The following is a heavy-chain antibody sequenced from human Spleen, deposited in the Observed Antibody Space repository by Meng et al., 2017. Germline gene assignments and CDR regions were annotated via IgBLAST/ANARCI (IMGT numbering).Heavy chain of an antibody. CDR2: ISGGGGST. CDR1: GFTFSSYW. Sequence: GESLKISCAASGFTFSSYWMHWVRQVPGKGLEWVSAISGGGGSTFYADSVKGRFTISRDNSKNTLYLQMNSLRAEDTAVYYCARGRGYCSGGSCYSAVEGFDYWGQGTLVTVSS. CDR3: ARGRGYCSGGSCYSAVEGFDY. D-gene: IGHD2-15*01. J-gene: IGHJ4*02. V-gene: IGHV3-23*01.